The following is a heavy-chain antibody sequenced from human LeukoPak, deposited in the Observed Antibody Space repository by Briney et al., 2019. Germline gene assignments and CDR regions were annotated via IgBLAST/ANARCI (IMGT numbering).Heavy chain of an antibody. CDR3: ARAEVLLWFGELLPRAFDI. CDR1: GGSISSYY. V-gene: IGHV4-4*07. J-gene: IGHJ3*02. CDR2: IYTSGST. D-gene: IGHD3-10*01. Sequence: SETLSLTCTVSGGSISSYYWSWIRQPAGKGLEWIGRIYTSGSTNYNPSLKSRVTMSVDTSKNQFSLKLSSVTAADTAVYYCARAEVLLWFGELLPRAFDIWSQGTMVTVSS.